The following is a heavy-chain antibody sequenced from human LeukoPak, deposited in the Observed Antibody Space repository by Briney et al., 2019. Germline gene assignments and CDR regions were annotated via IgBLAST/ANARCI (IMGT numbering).Heavy chain of an antibody. D-gene: IGHD3-9*01. Sequence: GASVTVSCKASGYTFTGYYMHWVRQAPGQGLEWMGWINPNSGGTNYAQKFQGRVTMTRDTSISTAYMELSRLRSDDTAVYYCARGRGNYDILTGYYTRFDYWGQGTLVTVSS. CDR2: INPNSGGT. V-gene: IGHV1-2*02. CDR1: GYTFTGYY. J-gene: IGHJ4*02. CDR3: ARGRGNYDILTGYYTRFDY.